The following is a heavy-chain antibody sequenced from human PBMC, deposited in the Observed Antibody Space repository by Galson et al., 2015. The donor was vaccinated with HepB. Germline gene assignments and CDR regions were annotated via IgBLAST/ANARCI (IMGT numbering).Heavy chain of an antibody. D-gene: IGHD5-12*01. J-gene: IGHJ2*01. CDR3: ARDVSGGYENWYFDL. CDR1: GGTFSSYT. CDR2: IIPILGIA. V-gene: IGHV1-69*04. Sequence: SVKVSCKASGGTFSSYTISWVRQAPGQGLEWVGRIIPILGIANYAQKFQGRVTITADKSTSTAYMELSSLRSEDTAVYYCARDVSGGYENWYFDLWGRGTLATVSS.